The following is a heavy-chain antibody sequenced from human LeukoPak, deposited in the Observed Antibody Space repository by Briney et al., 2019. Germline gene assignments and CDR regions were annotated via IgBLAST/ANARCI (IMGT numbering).Heavy chain of an antibody. Sequence: SETLSLTCTVSGGSISYYWSWIRQPAGKGLEWIGRIYTSGSTNYNPSLKSRVTMSVDTSKNQFSLKLSSVTAADTAVYYCARGSYYYYYDSSGYEGTGFDYWGQGTLVTVPS. V-gene: IGHV4-4*07. CDR2: IYTSGST. CDR1: GGSISYY. D-gene: IGHD3-22*01. CDR3: ARGSYYYYYDSSGYEGTGFDY. J-gene: IGHJ4*02.